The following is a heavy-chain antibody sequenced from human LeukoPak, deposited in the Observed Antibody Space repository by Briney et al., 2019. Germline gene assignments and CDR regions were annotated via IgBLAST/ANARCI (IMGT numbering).Heavy chain of an antibody. CDR2: ISSSGSTI. J-gene: IGHJ4*02. CDR3: ARVGARSFDY. CDR1: GFTFSSYE. Sequence: GGSLRLSCAASGFTFSSYEMNWVRQAPGKGLEWVSYISSSGSTIYYADSVKGRFTISRDNAKNSLYLQMNSLRAEDAAVYYCARVGARSFDYWGQGTLVTVSS. D-gene: IGHD1-26*01. V-gene: IGHV3-48*03.